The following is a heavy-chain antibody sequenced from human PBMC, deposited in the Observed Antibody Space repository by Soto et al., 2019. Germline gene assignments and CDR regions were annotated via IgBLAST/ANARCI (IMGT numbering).Heavy chain of an antibody. D-gene: IGHD2-15*01. V-gene: IGHV1-69*13. CDR2: IIPIFGTA. CDR3: ARRAVVSINHDAFDI. Sequence: GASVKVSCKASGGTFSSYAISWVRQAPGQGLEWMGGIIPIFGTANYAQKFQGRVTITADESTSTAYMELSSLRSEDTAVYYCARRAVVSINHDAFDIWGQGTMATVSS. CDR1: GGTFSSYA. J-gene: IGHJ3*02.